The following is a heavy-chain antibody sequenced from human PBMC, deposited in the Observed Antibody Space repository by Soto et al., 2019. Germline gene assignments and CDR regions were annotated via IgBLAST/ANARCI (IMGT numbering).Heavy chain of an antibody. V-gene: IGHV4-30-4*08. D-gene: IGHD2-15*01. J-gene: IGHJ4*02. CDR1: GGSISSGDYY. CDR2: IYYSGST. CDR3: AGDFVELRDIVVVVAAAFDY. Sequence: SETLSLTCTVSGGSISSGDYYWGWIRQPPGKGLEWIGCIYYSGSTYYNPSLKSRVTISVDTSKNQFSLKLSSVTAAATAVDDCAGDFVELRDIVVVVAAAFDYWGQGTLVTVSS.